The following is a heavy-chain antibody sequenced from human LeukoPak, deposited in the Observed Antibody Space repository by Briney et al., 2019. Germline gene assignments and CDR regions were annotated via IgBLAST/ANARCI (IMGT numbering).Heavy chain of an antibody. CDR2: INSDGSST. J-gene: IGHJ4*02. Sequence: GGSLILSCAASGFTFSSYWMHWVRQAPGKGLVWVSRINSDGSSTSYADSVKGRFTISRDNAKNTLSLQVNSLSAEDTAVYYGEKHGGSNHYFDYWGQGTLVTVSS. D-gene: IGHD1-26*01. CDR3: EKHGGSNHYFDY. CDR1: GFTFSSYW. V-gene: IGHV3-74*01.